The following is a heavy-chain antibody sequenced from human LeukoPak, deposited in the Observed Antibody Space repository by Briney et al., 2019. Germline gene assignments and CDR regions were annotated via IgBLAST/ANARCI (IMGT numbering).Heavy chain of an antibody. CDR3: ARDRPYDSSGLGVYYYMDV. D-gene: IGHD3-22*01. CDR1: GYTFTGYY. J-gene: IGHJ6*03. CDR2: INPNSGGT. V-gene: IGHV1-2*02. Sequence: ASVKVSCKASGYTFTGYYMHWVRQAPGQGLEWMGWINPNSGGTNYAQKFQGRVTMTRDTSISTAYMELSRLRSDDTAVYYCARDRPYDSSGLGVYYYMDVWGKGTTVTVSS.